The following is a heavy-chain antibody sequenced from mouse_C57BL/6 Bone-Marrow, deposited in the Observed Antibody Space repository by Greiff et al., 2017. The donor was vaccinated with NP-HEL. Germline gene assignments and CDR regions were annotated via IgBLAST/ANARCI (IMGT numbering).Heavy chain of an antibody. V-gene: IGHV14-4*01. CDR3: TTYGDWYFDV. CDR2: IDPENGDT. Sequence: VQLQQSGAELVRPGASVKLSCTASGFNIKDDYMHWVKQRPEQGLEWIGWIDPENGDTEYASKFQGKATITADTSSNTAYLQLSILTSEDTAVYYCTTYGDWYFDVWGTGTTVTVSS. D-gene: IGHD1-1*02. J-gene: IGHJ1*03. CDR1: GFNIKDDY.